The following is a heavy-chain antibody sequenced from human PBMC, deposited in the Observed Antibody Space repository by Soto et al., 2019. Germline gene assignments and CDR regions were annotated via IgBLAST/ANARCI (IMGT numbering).Heavy chain of an antibody. V-gene: IGHV4-59*01. D-gene: IGHD6-13*01. CDR3: ARGTSSWSWKFDY. J-gene: IGHJ4*02. CDR1: GGSISSYY. Sequence: SETLSLTCTVSGGSISSYYWSWIRQPPGKGLEWIGYIYDTETTNYNPSLKSRVTMSLDTSKNQLSLRLTSVTAADTAVYYCARGTSSWSWKFDYWGQGILVTVSS. CDR2: IYDTETT.